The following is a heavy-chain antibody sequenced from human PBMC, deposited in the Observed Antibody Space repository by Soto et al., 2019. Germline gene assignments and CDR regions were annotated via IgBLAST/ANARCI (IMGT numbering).Heavy chain of an antibody. CDR1: GYSISSGYY. D-gene: IGHD3-10*01. V-gene: IGHV4-38-2*01. J-gene: IGHJ4*02. CDR2: VYHCGST. Sequence: SETRSLTCAVSGYSISSGYYWGWIRQASGWGVEVIGTVYHCGSTYYNLSLKSRVTISVDTSQNQFSMKTGYVSAAVTAVYYCTRGVYYGSSTYSQYFDSWGQGTLVTVSS. CDR3: TRGVYYGSSTYSQYFDS.